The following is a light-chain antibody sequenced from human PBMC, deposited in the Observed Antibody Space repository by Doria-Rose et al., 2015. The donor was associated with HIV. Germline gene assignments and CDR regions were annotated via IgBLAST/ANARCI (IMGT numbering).Light chain of an antibody. Sequence: QTVVTQEPSVSEAPGQRVTISCTGSSSNIGAGYDVHWYQQLPGTAPKLLIYGNINRPSGVPDRISGSKSGTSASRAITGLQAEDEADYYCQSYDSSLSGYVVGTGTKVTVL. V-gene: IGLV1-40*01. J-gene: IGLJ1*01. CDR3: QSYDSSLSGYV. CDR1: SSNIGAGYD. CDR2: GNI.